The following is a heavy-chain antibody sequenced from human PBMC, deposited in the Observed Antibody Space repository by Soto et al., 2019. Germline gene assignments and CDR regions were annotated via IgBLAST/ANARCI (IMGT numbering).Heavy chain of an antibody. Sequence: GGSLRLSCAASGFTFSSYGMHWVRQAPGKGLEWVAVIWYDGSNKYYADSVKGRFTISRDNSKNTLYLQMNSLRAEDTAVYYCAKGGGFGVVIEYYYGMDVWGQGTTVTVSS. D-gene: IGHD3-3*01. CDR1: GFTFSSYG. J-gene: IGHJ6*02. V-gene: IGHV3-30*02. CDR2: IWYDGSNK. CDR3: AKGGGFGVVIEYYYGMDV.